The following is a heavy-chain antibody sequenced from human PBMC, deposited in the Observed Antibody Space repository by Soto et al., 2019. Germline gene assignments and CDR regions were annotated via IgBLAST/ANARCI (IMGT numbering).Heavy chain of an antibody. CDR1: GYTLTTSY. V-gene: IGHV1-46*03. CDR3: ARDPGDLAAGNYKWFDP. Sequence: ASVKVSCKASGYTLTTSYMHWVRQAPGQGFEWMGMINPSDGSTTYAQKFQGRVTMTRDTSTSTVYMELSSLRSEDTAVYYCARDPGDLAAGNYKWFDPWGQGTLVTVSS. J-gene: IGHJ5*02. CDR2: INPSDGST. D-gene: IGHD6-13*01.